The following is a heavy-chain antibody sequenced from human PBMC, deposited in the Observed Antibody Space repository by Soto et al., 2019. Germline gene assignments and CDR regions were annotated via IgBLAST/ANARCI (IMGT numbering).Heavy chain of an antibody. CDR3: ATDYYCSGSYFNSNYYYYYMDV. D-gene: IGHD3-10*01. J-gene: IGHJ6*03. CDR2: FDPEDGET. V-gene: IGHV1-24*01. Sequence: ASVKVSCKVSGYTLTELSMHWVRQAPGKGLEWMGGFDPEDGETIYAQKFQGRVTMTEDTSTDTAYMELSSLRSEDTAVYYCATDYYCSGSYFNSNYYYYYMDVWGKGTTVTVSS. CDR1: GYTLTELS.